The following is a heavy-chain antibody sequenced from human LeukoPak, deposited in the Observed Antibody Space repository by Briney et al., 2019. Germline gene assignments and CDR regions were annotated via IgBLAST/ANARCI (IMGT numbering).Heavy chain of an antibody. D-gene: IGHD5-18*01. V-gene: IGHV1-58*02. CDR3: AARPVQLWSPFFDY. CDR1: GFTFTSSA. CDR2: IVVGSGNT. Sequence: ASVKVSCKASGFTFTSSAMQWVRQARGQRLEWIGWIVVGSGNTNYAQKFQERVTITRDMSTSTAYMEPSSLRSEDTAVYYCAARPVQLWSPFFDYWGQGTLVTVSS. J-gene: IGHJ4*02.